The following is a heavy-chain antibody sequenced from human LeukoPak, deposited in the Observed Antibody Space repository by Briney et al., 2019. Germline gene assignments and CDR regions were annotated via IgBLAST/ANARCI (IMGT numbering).Heavy chain of an antibody. D-gene: IGHD3-10*01. J-gene: IGHJ6*03. CDR1: GFTFSSYA. V-gene: IGHV3-23*01. Sequence: GGSLRLSCAASGFTFSSYAMSWVRQAPGKGLEWVSAISGSGGSTYYADSVKGRFTISRDNSKNTLYLQMNSLRAEDTAVYYGAKTAARAYGSYYYYMDVWGKGTTVTVSS. CDR3: AKTAARAYGSYYYYMDV. CDR2: ISGSGGST.